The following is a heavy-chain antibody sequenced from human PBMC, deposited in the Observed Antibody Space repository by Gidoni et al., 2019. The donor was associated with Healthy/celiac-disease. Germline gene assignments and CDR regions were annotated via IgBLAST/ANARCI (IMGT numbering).Heavy chain of an antibody. V-gene: IGHV4-34*01. CDR1: GGSFSGYY. J-gene: IGHJ3*02. CDR2: INHSGST. CDR3: ARGRYSYGYSGAFDI. Sequence: QVQLQQWGAGLLKPSETLSLTCAVYGGSFSGYYWSWIRQPPGKGLEWIGEINHSGSTNYNPSLKSRVTISVDTSKNQFSLKLSSETAADTAVYYCARGRYSYGYSGAFDIWGQGTMVTVSS. D-gene: IGHD5-18*01.